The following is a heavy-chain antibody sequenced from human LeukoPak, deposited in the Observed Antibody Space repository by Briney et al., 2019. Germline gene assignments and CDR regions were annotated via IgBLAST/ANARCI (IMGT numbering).Heavy chain of an antibody. CDR2: ISSSTYYI. CDR1: GFTFSSYG. V-gene: IGHV3-21*01. CDR3: ARGYSCSGGSCYFDN. J-gene: IGHJ4*02. D-gene: IGHD2-15*01. Sequence: GGSLRLSCAASGFTFSSYGMHWVRQAPGKGLEWVSSISSSTYYIYYADSVKGRFTISRDNAKNSLYLQMNSLRAEDTAVYYCARGYSCSGGSCYFDNWGQGTLVTVSS.